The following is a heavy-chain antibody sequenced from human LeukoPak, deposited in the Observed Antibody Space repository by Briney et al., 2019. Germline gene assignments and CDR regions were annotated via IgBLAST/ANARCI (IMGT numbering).Heavy chain of an antibody. J-gene: IGHJ5*02. D-gene: IGHD2-15*01. Sequence: ASVKVSCKASGGTFNSYAISWVRQAPGQGLEWMGWINPNSGDTNYAQKFQGRVTMTRDTSISTVYMELRRLRYDDTAAYYCARGPLEYCSGGTCYSGRNWFDPWGQGTLVTVSS. V-gene: IGHV1-2*02. CDR3: ARGPLEYCSGGTCYSGRNWFDP. CDR1: GGTFNSYA. CDR2: INPNSGDT.